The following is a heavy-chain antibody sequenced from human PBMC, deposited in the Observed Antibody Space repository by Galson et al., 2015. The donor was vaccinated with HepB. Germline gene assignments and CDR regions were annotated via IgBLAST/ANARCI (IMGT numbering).Heavy chain of an antibody. J-gene: IGHJ4*02. Sequence: QSGAEVKKPGESLKISCKGSGYLFSAYWIGWLRQMPGKGLEWMGIIYPGDSDTKYSPSFQGQVTISADKSINTIYLQWSSLKASDIAIYYCARQHSAEAAYHFDSWGQGTLVSVSS. D-gene: IGHD6-13*01. CDR1: GYLFSAYW. CDR2: IYPGDSDT. CDR3: ARQHSAEAAYHFDS. V-gene: IGHV5-51*01.